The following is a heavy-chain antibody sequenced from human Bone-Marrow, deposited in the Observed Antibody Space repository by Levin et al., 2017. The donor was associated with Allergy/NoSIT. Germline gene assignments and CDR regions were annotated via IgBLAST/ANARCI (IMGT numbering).Heavy chain of an antibody. CDR2: IWYDGSNK. CDR3: ARAFNAYYDILTGYPLDY. CDR1: GFTFSSYG. V-gene: IGHV3-33*01. J-gene: IGHJ4*02. D-gene: IGHD3-9*01. Sequence: GGSLRLSCAASGFTFSSYGMHWVRQAPGKGLEWVAVIWYDGSNKYYADSVKGRFTISRDNSKNTLYLQMNSLRAEDTAVYYCARAFNAYYDILTGYPLDYWGQGTLVTVSS.